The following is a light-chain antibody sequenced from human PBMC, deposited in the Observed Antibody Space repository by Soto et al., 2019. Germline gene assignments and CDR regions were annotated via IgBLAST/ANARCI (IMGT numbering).Light chain of an antibody. J-gene: IGKJ4*01. V-gene: IGKV3-11*01. Sequence: EIVLTQSPGTLSLSPGERASLSCRASQSVGNFLVWYQQKPGQAPSLLIYDTSNRATGIPARFSGSGSGTDFTLTTSSLEPEDFAIYYCQPYGNWPLTFGGGTKVEIK. CDR3: QPYGNWPLT. CDR1: QSVGNF. CDR2: DTS.